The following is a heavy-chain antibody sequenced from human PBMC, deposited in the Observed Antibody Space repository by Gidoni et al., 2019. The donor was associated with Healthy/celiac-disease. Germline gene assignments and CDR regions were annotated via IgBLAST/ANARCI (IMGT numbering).Heavy chain of an antibody. CDR3: TRAFWSGYLLFYGMDV. CDR1: GFTLGADA. D-gene: IGHD3-3*01. V-gene: IGHV3-49*05. J-gene: IGHJ6*02. CDR2: ISSKAYGGTT. Sequence: EVQLVESGGGLVKPGRSLRLSCTAAGFTLGADAMSWFRQAPGKGLELVGFISSKAYGGTTEYAASVKGRFTISRDDSKSIAYLQMNSLKTEDTAVYYCTRAFWSGYLLFYGMDVWGQGTTVTVSS.